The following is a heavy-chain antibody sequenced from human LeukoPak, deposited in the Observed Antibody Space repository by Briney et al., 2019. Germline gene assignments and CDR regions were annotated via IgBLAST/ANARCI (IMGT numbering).Heavy chain of an antibody. CDR3: ATTRAPSNGRVLYYMDV. V-gene: IGHV3-21*01. CDR2: IISSSSHM. D-gene: IGHD1-1*01. J-gene: IGHJ6*03. CDR1: GFTFSSYS. Sequence: GESLRLSCAASGFTFSSYSMNWVRQAPGKGLEWVSSIISSSSHMYYADSVKGRFTTSRDNAKNSLYLQMNSLRAEDTAVYYCATTRAPSNGRVLYYMDVWGKGTTVTVSS.